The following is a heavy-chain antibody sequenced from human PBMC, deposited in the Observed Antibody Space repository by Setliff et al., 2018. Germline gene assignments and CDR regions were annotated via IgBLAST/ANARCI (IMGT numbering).Heavy chain of an antibody. D-gene: IGHD2-8*01. CDR1: GFTFSNAW. V-gene: IGHV3-15*01. J-gene: IGHJ6*03. Sequence: GGSLRLSCAGSGFTFSNAWMSWVRQAPGKGLEWVGRIKSKDTGGTTDYAEAVKGRFTISRDDSKNTLYLQMNSLRTEDTAVYYCTTRYCSHGGCYREGVFVYMDVWGKGTTVTVSS. CDR3: TTRYCSHGGCYREGVFVYMDV. CDR2: IKSKDTGGTT.